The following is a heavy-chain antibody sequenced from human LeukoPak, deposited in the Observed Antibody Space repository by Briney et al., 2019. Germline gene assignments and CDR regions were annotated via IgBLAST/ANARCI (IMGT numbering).Heavy chain of an antibody. CDR1: GGSISSSNW. V-gene: IGHV4-4*02. CDR2: IYHSGST. D-gene: IGHD3-16*02. J-gene: IGHJ4*02. CDR3: ARGGDYVWGSYRLEYYFDY. Sequence: SGTLSLTCAVSGGSISSSNWWSWVRQPPGKGLEWIGEIYHSGSTNYNPSLKSRVTISVDKSKNQFSLKLSSVTAADTAVYYCARGGDYVWGSYRLEYYFDYWGQGTLATVSS.